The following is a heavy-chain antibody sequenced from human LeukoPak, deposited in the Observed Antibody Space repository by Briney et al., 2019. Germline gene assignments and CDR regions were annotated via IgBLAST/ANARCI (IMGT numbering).Heavy chain of an antibody. CDR2: IYPGDSDT. CDR1: GYSFTSYW. J-gene: IGHJ6*03. V-gene: IGHV5-51*01. CDR3: ARGGVKRLYYYYYMDV. Sequence: GESLKISCKGSGYSFTSYWIGWVRQMPGKGLEWMGIIYPGDSDTRYSPSFQGQVTISADKSISTAYLQWSSLKASDTAMYYCARGGVKRLYYYYYMDVWGKGTTVTVSS. D-gene: IGHD3-10*01.